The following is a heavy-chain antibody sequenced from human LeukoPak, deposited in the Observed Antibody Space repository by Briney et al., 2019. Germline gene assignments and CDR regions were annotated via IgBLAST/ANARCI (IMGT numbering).Heavy chain of an antibody. CDR2: IYYTGNT. J-gene: IGHJ4*02. D-gene: IGHD2-21*02. CDR3: ASGSVVTALDQ. Sequence: SETLSLTCTVSGGSITTYYWTWIRQPPGKGLEWIGYIYYTGNTNYNPSLESRVTMSVDTSKKEFSLKISSVTAADAAVYFCASGSVVTALDQWGQGTLVTVSS. CDR1: GGSITTYY. V-gene: IGHV4-59*01.